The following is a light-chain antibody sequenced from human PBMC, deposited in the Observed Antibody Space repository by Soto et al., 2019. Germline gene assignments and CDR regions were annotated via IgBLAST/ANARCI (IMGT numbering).Light chain of an antibody. V-gene: IGLV4-69*01. J-gene: IGLJ7*01. CDR3: QTWGTGSAIVV. CDR2: VNSGGSH. CDR1: SGHSNYA. Sequence: QPVLTQSPSASASLGASVKLTCTLSSGHSNYAIAWHQQQPEKGPRYLMKVNSGGSHIKGDGIPDRFSGSSSGAERYLFISRLQSEDEADYYCQTWGTGSAIVVFGGGTQLPVL.